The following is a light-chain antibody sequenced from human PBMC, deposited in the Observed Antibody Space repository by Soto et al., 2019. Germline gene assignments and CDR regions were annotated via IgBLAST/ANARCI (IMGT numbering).Light chain of an antibody. J-gene: IGLJ2*01. V-gene: IGLV7-46*01. CDR1: TGTVTSGYY. Sequence: QAVVTQEPSLTVSPGGTVTLTCGSSTGTVTSGYYAYWFQQKPGQAPRTLIYDTSNKHSWTPARFSGSLLGGKAALTLSGAQPEDEAEYYCLLSYSGRQVFGGGTKVTVL. CDR2: DTS. CDR3: LLSYSGRQV.